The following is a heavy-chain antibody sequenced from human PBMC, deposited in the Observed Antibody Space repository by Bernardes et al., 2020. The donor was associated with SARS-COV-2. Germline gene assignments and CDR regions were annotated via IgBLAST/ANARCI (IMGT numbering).Heavy chain of an antibody. CDR2: IYTSGST. V-gene: IGHV4-61*02. CDR3: AREIPGGKQWLVQNFDY. Sequence: SETLSLTCTVSGGSISSGSYYWSWIRQPAGKGLEWIGRIYTSGSTNYNPSLKSRVTISVDTSKNQFSLKLSSVTAADTAVYYCAREIPGGKQWLVQNFDYWGQGTLVTVSS. J-gene: IGHJ4*02. D-gene: IGHD6-19*01. CDR1: GGSISSGSYY.